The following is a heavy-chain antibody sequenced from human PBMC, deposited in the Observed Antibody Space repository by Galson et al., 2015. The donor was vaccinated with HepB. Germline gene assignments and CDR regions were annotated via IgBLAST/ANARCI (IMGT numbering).Heavy chain of an antibody. Sequence: LSLTCTVSGGSISSSSYYWGWTRQPPGKGLEWIGSIYYSGSTYYNPSLKSRVTISVDTSKNQFSLKLSSVTAADTAVYYCARVFMVRGVIGWFDPWGQGTLVTVSS. CDR1: GGSISSSSYY. V-gene: IGHV4-39*01. CDR3: ARVFMVRGVIGWFDP. J-gene: IGHJ5*02. CDR2: IYYSGST. D-gene: IGHD3-10*01.